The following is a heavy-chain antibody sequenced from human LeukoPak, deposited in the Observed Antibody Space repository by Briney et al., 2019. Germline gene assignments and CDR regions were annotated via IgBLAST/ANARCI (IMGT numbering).Heavy chain of an antibody. Sequence: SETLSLTCTISGGSIGSRNNYWGWIRQPPGKGLEWLGSIQYSGSTHYNPSLKSRVTISVDTSKNQFSLNLNSVTAADTAVYYCARHSFDYDSSGYFYSFDYWGQGTLVTVSS. CDR2: IQYSGST. V-gene: IGHV4-39*01. CDR1: GGSIGSRNNY. D-gene: IGHD3-22*01. J-gene: IGHJ4*02. CDR3: ARHSFDYDSSGYFYSFDY.